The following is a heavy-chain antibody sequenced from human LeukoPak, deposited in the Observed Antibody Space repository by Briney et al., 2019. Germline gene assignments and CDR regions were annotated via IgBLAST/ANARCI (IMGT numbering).Heavy chain of an antibody. V-gene: IGHV4-38-2*02. J-gene: IGHJ2*01. D-gene: IGHD6-25*01. CDR2: IYHSGST. Sequence: SETLSLTCAVSGYSIGSGYYWGWIRQPPGKGLEWIGSIYHSGSTYYNPSLKSRVTISVDTSKNQFSLKLSSVTAADTAVYYCARDYSSGVWYFDLWGRGTLVTVSS. CDR1: GYSIGSGYY. CDR3: ARDYSSGVWYFDL.